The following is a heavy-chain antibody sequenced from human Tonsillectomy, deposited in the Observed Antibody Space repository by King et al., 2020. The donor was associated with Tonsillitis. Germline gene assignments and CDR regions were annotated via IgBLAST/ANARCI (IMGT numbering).Heavy chain of an antibody. V-gene: IGHV1-2*02. CDR1: GFFFTDYF. J-gene: IGHJ3*02. CDR2: INPNSGDT. CDR3: ARDIPGVTAWDGAFDI. Sequence: QLVQSGADVKKPGASVKVSCKASGFFFTDYFMHWGRQAPGQGLEWMGWINPNSGDTKYAQQFQDRVIMTRDASASTGYMELSSLRSDDTAVYYCARDIPGVTAWDGAFDIWGQGTMVTVSS. D-gene: IGHD2-2*02.